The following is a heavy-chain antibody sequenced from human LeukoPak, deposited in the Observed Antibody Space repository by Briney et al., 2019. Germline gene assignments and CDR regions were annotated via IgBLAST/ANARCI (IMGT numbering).Heavy chain of an antibody. CDR2: IKQDGSKK. J-gene: IGHJ4*02. CDR1: GFPFSSYW. V-gene: IGHV3-7*03. Sequence: PGGSLRLSYVASGFPFSSYWMTWVRQAPGKGLEWVANIKQDGSKKSYVDSVKGRFTISRDNSKNTLYLQMNSLRAEDTAVYYCANSPTRGWYYFDYWGQGTLVTVSS. CDR3: ANSPTRGWYYFDY. D-gene: IGHD2-15*01.